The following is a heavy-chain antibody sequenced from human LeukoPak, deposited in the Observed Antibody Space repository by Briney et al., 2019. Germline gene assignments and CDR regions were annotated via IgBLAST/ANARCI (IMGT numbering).Heavy chain of an antibody. V-gene: IGHV1-2*02. Sequence: PGASVKVSCKASGYTFTGYYMHWVRQAPGQGLEWMGWINPNNGDTYYAQNFQGRVTMTRDTSTSTAYMELSSLRSEDTAMYYCARVRWFEEGNYMDVWGKGTTVTVSS. CDR2: INPNNGDT. CDR3: ARVRWFEEGNYMDV. J-gene: IGHJ6*03. CDR1: GYTFTGYY. D-gene: IGHD3-10*01.